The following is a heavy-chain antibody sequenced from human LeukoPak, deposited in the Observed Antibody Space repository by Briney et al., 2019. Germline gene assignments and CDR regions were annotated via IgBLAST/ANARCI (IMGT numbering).Heavy chain of an antibody. CDR3: ARDHGGNSGDIYPDAFDI. Sequence: PSETLSLTCTVSGGSISSGGYYWSWIRQHPGKGLEWIGYIYYSGSTYYNPSLKSRVTISVDTSKNQFSLKLSSVTAADTAVYYCARDHGGNSGDIYPDAFDIWGQGTMVTVSS. CDR2: IYYSGST. CDR1: GGSISSGGYY. D-gene: IGHD4-23*01. V-gene: IGHV4-31*03. J-gene: IGHJ3*02.